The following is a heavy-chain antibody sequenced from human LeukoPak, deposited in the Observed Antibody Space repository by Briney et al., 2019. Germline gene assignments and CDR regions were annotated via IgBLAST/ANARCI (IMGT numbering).Heavy chain of an antibody. CDR3: ARDLWYGGNSGPMA. CDR2: ISAYNGNT. V-gene: IGHV1-18*01. J-gene: IGHJ5*02. D-gene: IGHD4-23*01. CDR1: GYTFTSYG. Sequence: ASVTVSCKASGYTFTSYGISWVRQAPGQGLEWMGWISAYNGNTNYAQKLQGRVTMTTDTSTSTAYMELRSLRSDDTAVYYCARDLWYGGNSGPMAWGQGTLVTVSS.